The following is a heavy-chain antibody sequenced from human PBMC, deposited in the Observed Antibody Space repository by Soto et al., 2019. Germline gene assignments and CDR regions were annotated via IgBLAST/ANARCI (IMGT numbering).Heavy chain of an antibody. CDR3: AKCAVLVTTSGGWCNWFDP. V-gene: IGHV3-23*01. CDR2: IRGTAT. CDR1: GFSFSSFA. J-gene: IGHJ5*02. D-gene: IGHD2-21*02. Sequence: EVQLLESGGTLVQPGESLRLSCEVSGFSFSSFAMNWVRQAPGEGLEWVSSIRGTATSYADSVKGRFTISRDNSKNTVYLQMHTLRGEDTAVYYCAKCAVLVTTSGGWCNWFDPWGQGTLVIVSS.